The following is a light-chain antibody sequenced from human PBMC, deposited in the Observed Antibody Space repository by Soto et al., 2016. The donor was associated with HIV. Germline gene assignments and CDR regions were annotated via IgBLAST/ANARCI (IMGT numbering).Light chain of an antibody. CDR3: QVWDSSSDHDVV. CDR1: NIGSKS. Sequence: SYELTQPPSVSVAPGKTARTTCGGNNIGSKSVHWYQQKPGQAPVLVVYDDSDRPSGIPERFSGSNSGNTATLTISRVEAGDEADYYCQVWDSSSDHDVVFGGGTKLTVL. V-gene: IGLV3-21*03. CDR2: DDS. J-gene: IGLJ2*01.